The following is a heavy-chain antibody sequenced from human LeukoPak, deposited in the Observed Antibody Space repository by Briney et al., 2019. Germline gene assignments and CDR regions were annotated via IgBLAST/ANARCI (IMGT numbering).Heavy chain of an antibody. V-gene: IGHV4-39*07. J-gene: IGHJ5*02. CDR3: AGLDYGDYWFDP. D-gene: IGHD4-17*01. Sequence: PSETLSLTCTVSGGSVSSGSYYWSWIRQPPGKGLEWIGEINHSGSTNYNPSLKSRVTISVDTSKNQFSLKLSSVTAADTAVYYCAGLDYGDYWFDPWGQGTLVTVSS. CDR2: INHSGST. CDR1: GGSVSSGSYY.